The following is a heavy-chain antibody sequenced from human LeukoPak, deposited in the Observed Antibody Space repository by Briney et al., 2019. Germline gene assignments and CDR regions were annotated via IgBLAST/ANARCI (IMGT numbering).Heavy chain of an antibody. J-gene: IGHJ6*03. Sequence: ASVKVSCKASGYTFTSYGISWVRQAPGQGLEWMGWISAYNGNTNYAQKLQGRVTMTTDTSTSTAYMELRSLRSDDTAVYYCARVGILGGVNEGYYYYYYMDVWGKGTTVTVSS. CDR3: ARVGILGGVNEGYYYYYYMDV. D-gene: IGHD3-16*01. CDR2: ISAYNGNT. V-gene: IGHV1-18*01. CDR1: GYTFTSYG.